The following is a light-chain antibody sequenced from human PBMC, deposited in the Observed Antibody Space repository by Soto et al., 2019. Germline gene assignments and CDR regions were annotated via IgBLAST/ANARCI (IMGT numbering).Light chain of an antibody. CDR1: QSVSSNY. J-gene: IGKJ5*01. CDR2: GAS. Sequence: EIVLTQSPGTLSLSPGERATLSCRASQSVSSNYLAWYQQKADQAPRLLISGASSRATGIPDRFSGSGSGTDFALTISRLEPDDFAVYYCQQYGTSPITFGQGTRLEI. V-gene: IGKV3-20*01. CDR3: QQYGTSPIT.